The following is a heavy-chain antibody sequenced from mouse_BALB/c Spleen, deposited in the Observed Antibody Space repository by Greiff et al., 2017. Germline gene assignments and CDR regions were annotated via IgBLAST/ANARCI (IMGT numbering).Heavy chain of an antibody. CDR1: GFTFSSYA. CDR3: ARPYGNYDYYAMDY. Sequence: EVQLVESGGGLVKPGGSLKLSCAASGFTFSSYAMSWVRQTPEKRLEWVATISSGGSYTYYPDSVKGRFTISRDNAKNTLYLQMSSLRSEDTAMYYCARPYGNYDYYAMDYWGQGTSVTVSS. J-gene: IGHJ4*01. CDR2: ISSGGSYT. V-gene: IGHV5-9-3*01. D-gene: IGHD2-1*01.